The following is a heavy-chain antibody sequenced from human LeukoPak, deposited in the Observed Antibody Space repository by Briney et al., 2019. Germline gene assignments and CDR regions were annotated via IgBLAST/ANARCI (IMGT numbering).Heavy chain of an antibody. V-gene: IGHV1-2*02. D-gene: IGHD3-10*01. CDR1: VYIFTAYY. CDR3: ARDTWFGNYYLDV. CDR2: MHPKSGDT. J-gene: IGHJ6*03. Sequence: ASVKVPFKASVYIFTAYYIHWVRQAPGQGLEWMGWMHPKSGDTNFAQRFQGRVTLTRDTTLSTVYVELSGLRSDDTAIYYCARDTWFGNYYLDVWGSGTTVTVSS.